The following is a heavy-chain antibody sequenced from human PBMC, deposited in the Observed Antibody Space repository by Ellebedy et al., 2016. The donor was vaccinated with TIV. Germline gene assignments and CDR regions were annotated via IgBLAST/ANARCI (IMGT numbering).Heavy chain of an antibody. V-gene: IGHV3-21*06. CDR3: ARGRFGELLDAFEI. CDR2: ISNAGSYI. CDR1: GFTFSIYT. J-gene: IGHJ3*02. D-gene: IGHD3-10*01. Sequence: PGGSLRLSCAASGFTFSIYTMNWVRQAPEKGLEWVSSISNAGSYIHYADSMKGRFTISRDNARNSLYLQMNSLRAEDTAIYYCARGRFGELLDAFEIWGQGTMVTVSS.